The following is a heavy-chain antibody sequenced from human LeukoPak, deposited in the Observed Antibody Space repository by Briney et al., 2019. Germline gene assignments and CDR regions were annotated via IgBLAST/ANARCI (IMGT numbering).Heavy chain of an antibody. J-gene: IGHJ5*02. Sequence: GGSLRLSCAASGFTFSSYWMHWVRQAPGEGLVWVSRIDPDDSGSTYADSVKGRFTISRDNAKNTLWLQMNSLRAEDTAVYYCAKDTKFDPWGQGTLVTVSS. CDR2: IDPDDSGS. V-gene: IGHV3-74*01. D-gene: IGHD3-3*01. CDR3: AKDTKFDP. CDR1: GFTFSSYW.